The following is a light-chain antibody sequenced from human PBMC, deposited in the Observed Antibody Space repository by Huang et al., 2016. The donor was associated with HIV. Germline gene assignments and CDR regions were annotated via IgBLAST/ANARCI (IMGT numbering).Light chain of an antibody. V-gene: IGKV3-15*01. CDR2: GAS. CDR1: QSVSSN. Sequence: EIVMTQSPATLSVSPGERATLPCRASQSVSSNLAWYQQKPGRAPRRLICGASTRATGIPARFSGSGAGTEFTLTISSLQSEDFAIYYCQQYNNWPTWTFGQGTEVEIK. J-gene: IGKJ1*01. CDR3: QQYNNWPTWT.